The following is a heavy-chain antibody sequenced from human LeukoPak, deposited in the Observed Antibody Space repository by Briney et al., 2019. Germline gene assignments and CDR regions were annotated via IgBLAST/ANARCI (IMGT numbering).Heavy chain of an antibody. CDR2: ISSSSSYI. J-gene: IGHJ4*02. Sequence: GRSLRLSCAASGFTFSSYSMNWVRQAPGKGLEWVSSISSSSSYIYYADSVKGRFTISRDNAKNSLYLQMNSLRAEDTAVYYCARGYSYGSWYFDYWGQGTLVTVSS. D-gene: IGHD5-18*01. V-gene: IGHV3-21*01. CDR1: GFTFSSYS. CDR3: ARGYSYGSWYFDY.